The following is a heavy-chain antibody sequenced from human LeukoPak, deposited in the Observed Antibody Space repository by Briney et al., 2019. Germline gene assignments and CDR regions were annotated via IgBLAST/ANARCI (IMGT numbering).Heavy chain of an antibody. J-gene: IGHJ4*02. D-gene: IGHD3-16*02. V-gene: IGHV1-69*13. CDR3: ASGSGVMITFGGVIVN. Sequence: ASVKVSCKASGYTFTSYAISWVRQAPGQGLEWMGGIIPIFGTANYAQKFQGRVTITADESTSTAYMELSSLRSEDTAVYYCASGSGVMITFGGVIVNWGQGTLVTVSS. CDR2: IIPIFGTA. CDR1: GYTFTSYA.